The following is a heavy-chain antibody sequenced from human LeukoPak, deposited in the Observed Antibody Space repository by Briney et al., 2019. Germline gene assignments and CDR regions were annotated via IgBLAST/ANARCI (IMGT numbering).Heavy chain of an antibody. CDR1: GFTFSSYG. V-gene: IGHV3-33*01. CDR2: IWYDGSNK. D-gene: IGHD6-19*01. Sequence: GRSLRLSCAASGFTFSSYGMHWVRQAPGKGLEWVAVIWYDGSNKYYADSVKGRFTISRDNSKNTLYLQMNSLRAEDTAVYYCATPIDPDLGIAVAGTLFDYWGQGTLVTVSS. J-gene: IGHJ4*02. CDR3: ATPIDPDLGIAVAGTLFDY.